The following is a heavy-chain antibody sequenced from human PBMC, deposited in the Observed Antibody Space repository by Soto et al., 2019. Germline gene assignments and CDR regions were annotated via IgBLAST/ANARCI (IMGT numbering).Heavy chain of an antibody. V-gene: IGHV3-48*02. Sequence: GGSLRLSCAASGFTFSSYSMNWVRQAPGKGLEWVSYISSSSSTIYYADSVKGRFTISRDNAKNSLYLQMNSLRDEDTAVYYCARDRPFYDSSGYRLNFDYWGQGTLVTVSS. CDR3: ARDRPFYDSSGYRLNFDY. D-gene: IGHD3-22*01. CDR1: GFTFSSYS. J-gene: IGHJ4*02. CDR2: ISSSSSTI.